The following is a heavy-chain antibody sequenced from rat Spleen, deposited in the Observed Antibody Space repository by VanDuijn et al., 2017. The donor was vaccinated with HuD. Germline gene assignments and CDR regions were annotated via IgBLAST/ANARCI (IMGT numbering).Heavy chain of an antibody. Sequence: EVQLVESGGGLVQPGRSLKLSCVVSGFTFSDYNMAWVRQAPKKGLEWVATISYDGSSTYYRDSVKGRFTISRDNAKSTLYLQMDSLRSEDTAAYYCARTTYDYFDYWGLGTLVTVSS. J-gene: IGHJ3*01. V-gene: IGHV5-7*01. D-gene: IGHD2-5*01. CDR2: ISYDGSST. CDR1: GFTFSDYN. CDR3: ARTTYDYFDY.